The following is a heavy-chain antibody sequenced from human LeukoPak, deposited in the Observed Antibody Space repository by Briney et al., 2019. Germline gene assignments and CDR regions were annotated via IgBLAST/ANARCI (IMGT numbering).Heavy chain of an antibody. CDR3: ARASRIAVAGAADY. J-gene: IGHJ4*02. CDR1: GFIFSSYC. V-gene: IGHV3-74*01. D-gene: IGHD6-19*01. Sequence: GGSLRLSCAASGFIFSSYCMHWVRQTPGKGLVWVSRINTDGSSTTYADSVKGRFTISRDNAKNTLYLQMNSLRAEDTAVYYCARASRIAVAGAADYWGQGTLVTVSS. CDR2: INTDGSST.